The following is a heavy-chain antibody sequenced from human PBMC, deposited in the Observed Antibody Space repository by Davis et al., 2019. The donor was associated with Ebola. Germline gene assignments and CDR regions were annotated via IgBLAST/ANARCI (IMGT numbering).Heavy chain of an antibody. Sequence: GESLKISCNGSGYTFSSHAMSWVRQALGKGLEWVSGIGGSGGSTNYADSVKGRFTISRDNSKNTLYLQMNSLRAEDTAVYYCARYGFDGMDVWGKGTTVTVSS. CDR2: IGGSGGST. D-gene: IGHD1-14*01. V-gene: IGHV3-23*01. CDR3: ARYGFDGMDV. J-gene: IGHJ6*04. CDR1: GYTFSSHA.